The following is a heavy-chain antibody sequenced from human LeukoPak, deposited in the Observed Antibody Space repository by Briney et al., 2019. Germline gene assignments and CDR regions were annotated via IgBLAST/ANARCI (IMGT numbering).Heavy chain of an antibody. CDR3: ARAGYSYGTIDY. CDR1: GGSMNNYY. J-gene: IGHJ4*02. D-gene: IGHD5-18*01. CDR2: IFYSGST. Sequence: SETLSLTCTVSGGSMNNYYWNWIRQPPGKGLEWIGSIFYSGSTSYNPSLKSRVTISIDTSKNQFSLKLSSVTAADTAVYYCARAGYSYGTIDYWGQGTLVTVSS. V-gene: IGHV4-59*01.